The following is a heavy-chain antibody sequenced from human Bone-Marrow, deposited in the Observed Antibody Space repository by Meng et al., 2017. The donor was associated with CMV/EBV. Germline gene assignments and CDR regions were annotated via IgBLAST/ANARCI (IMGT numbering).Heavy chain of an antibody. CDR3: AKDILSSYYYYGMDV. J-gene: IGHJ6*02. CDR1: GFTLDDYA. D-gene: IGHD3-16*01. CDR2: ISWNSGSM. V-gene: IGHV3-9*03. Sequence: SLKISCAAAGFTLDDYAMDWVRQAPGKGLEWVSGISWNSGSMVYADSVKGRFIISRDNAKNTLYMQMNRLRAEDMALYYCAKDILSSYYYYGMDVWGQGTTVTVSS.